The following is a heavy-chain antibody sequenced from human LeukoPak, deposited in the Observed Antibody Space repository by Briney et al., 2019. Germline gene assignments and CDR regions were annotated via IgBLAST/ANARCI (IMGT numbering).Heavy chain of an antibody. J-gene: IGHJ4*02. V-gene: IGHV4-38-2*01. Sequence: PSETLSLTCAVPGYSISSGYYGGWIRQPPGKGLEWIGSIYHIGSTYYNTSVKGRINISLDTSNNQFSLKLSSVTTADTAVYYCARLEGNIVVVPAASAFDYWGQGTLVTVSS. D-gene: IGHD2-2*01. CDR2: IYHIGST. CDR1: GYSISSGYY. CDR3: ARLEGNIVVVPAASAFDY.